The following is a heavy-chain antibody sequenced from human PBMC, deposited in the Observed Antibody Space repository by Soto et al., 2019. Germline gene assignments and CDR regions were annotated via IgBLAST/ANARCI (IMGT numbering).Heavy chain of an antibody. V-gene: IGHV3-30*18. D-gene: IGHD3-16*02. CDR1: GFTFSRYG. CDR3: AKYEGELSYTHFDY. Sequence: QVQLGESGGGVVQPGRSLRLACAASGFTFSRYGMHWVRQAPGKGLEWVEVISYAGSNKYYADSVKGRFTISRDNSKHTLYLQMNSLRAEYTAVYYCAKYEGELSYTHFDYWGQGTLVTVSS. J-gene: IGHJ4*02. CDR2: ISYAGSNK.